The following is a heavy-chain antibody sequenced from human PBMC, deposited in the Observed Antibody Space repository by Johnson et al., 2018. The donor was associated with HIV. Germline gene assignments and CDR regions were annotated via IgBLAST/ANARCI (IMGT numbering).Heavy chain of an antibody. CDR2: IYSDGTT. J-gene: IGHJ3*02. CDR1: GFTVRSSY. D-gene: IGHD6-13*01. CDR3: ATYSIIHAFDI. Sequence: VQLVESGGGLVQPGGSLRLSCAASGFTVRSSYMSWVRQAPGKGLEHVSVIYSDGTTYYADSVKGRFTISRDNSKSTLYLQMNSLRAEDTAMYYCATYSIIHAFDIWGQGTMVTVSS. V-gene: IGHV3-66*01.